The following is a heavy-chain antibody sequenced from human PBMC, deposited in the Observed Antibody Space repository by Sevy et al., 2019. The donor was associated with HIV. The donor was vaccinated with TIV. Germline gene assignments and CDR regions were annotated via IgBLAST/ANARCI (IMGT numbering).Heavy chain of an antibody. V-gene: IGHV3-7*01. CDR1: DFTFSSYW. CDR3: AKDLPDYGDQAGVDY. J-gene: IGHJ4*02. Sequence: GGSLRLSCAASDFTFSSYWMGWVRQAPGKGLEWVANIKQDGSEKYYVDSLKGRFTISRDNAKNSLYLQMNSLRAEDTAVYYCAKDLPDYGDQAGVDYWGQGTLVTVSS. CDR2: IKQDGSEK. D-gene: IGHD4-17*01.